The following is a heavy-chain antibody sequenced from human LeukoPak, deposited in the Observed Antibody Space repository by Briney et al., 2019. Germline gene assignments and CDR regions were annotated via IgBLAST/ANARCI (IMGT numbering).Heavy chain of an antibody. J-gene: IGHJ4*02. D-gene: IGHD6-19*01. CDR1: GGTFSCYA. CDR2: IIPIFGTA. CDR3: ASISSGWSPVRFDL. Sequence: SVKVSCTASGGTFSCYAISWVRQAPGQGLEWMGGIIPIFGTANYAQKFQGRVTITADKSTSTAYMELSSLRSEDTAVYYCASISSGWSPVRFDLWGQGTLVTVSS. V-gene: IGHV1-69*06.